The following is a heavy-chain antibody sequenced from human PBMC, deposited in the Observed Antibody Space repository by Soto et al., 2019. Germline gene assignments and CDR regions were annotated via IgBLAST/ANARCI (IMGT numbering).Heavy chain of an antibody. Sequence: QVTVKESGPVLVKPPETLTLTCTVSGSSLSNAGLGVSWIRQPPGKALEWLAHIFANDEKSYSTSLKSRLTISEETSKSPVVLTMTKRYPVDTATYCCGSAYSASWYWFDVWGEGTLVTVSS. CDR3: GSAYSASWYWFDV. J-gene: IGHJ5*02. V-gene: IGHV2-26*04. CDR1: GSSLSNAGLG. D-gene: IGHD6-13*01. CDR2: IFANDEK.